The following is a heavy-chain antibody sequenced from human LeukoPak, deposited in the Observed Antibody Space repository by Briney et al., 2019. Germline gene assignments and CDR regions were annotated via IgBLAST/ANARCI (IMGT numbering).Heavy chain of an antibody. CDR3: AGGTGMDV. J-gene: IGHJ6*02. CDR2: IKQDGSEK. D-gene: IGHD1-1*01. Sequence: GGSLSLSCAASGVTFSSYWMSWVRQAPGKGLEWVASIKQDGSEKYYVDFVKGRFSISRDNAKNSLYLQMNSLGADDTAVYYCAGGTGMDVWGQGTTVTVSS. V-gene: IGHV3-7*05. CDR1: GVTFSSYW.